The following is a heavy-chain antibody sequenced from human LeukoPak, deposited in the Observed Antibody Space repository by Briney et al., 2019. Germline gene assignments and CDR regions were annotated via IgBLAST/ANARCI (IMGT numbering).Heavy chain of an antibody. Sequence: SETLSLTCTVSGASISRSNYYWGWIRQPPGKGLEWIGSIYYSGSTYYNPSLKSRVTISVDTSKNQFSLKLSSVTAADTAVYYCARHFWSYPGSGRFDPWGQGTLVTVSS. V-gene: IGHV4-39*01. CDR3: ARHFWSYPGSGRFDP. D-gene: IGHD3-10*01. CDR2: IYYSGST. J-gene: IGHJ5*02. CDR1: GASISRSNYY.